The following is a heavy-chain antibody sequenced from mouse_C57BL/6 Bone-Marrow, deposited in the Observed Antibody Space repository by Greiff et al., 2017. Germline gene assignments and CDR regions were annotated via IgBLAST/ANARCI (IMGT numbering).Heavy chain of an antibody. J-gene: IGHJ2*01. D-gene: IGHD2-3*01. CDR2: IYPGAGDT. V-gene: IGHV1-80*01. CDR3: ARTDDGCWDYFDD. CDR1: GYAFSSYW. Sequence: QVQLKQSGAELVKPGASVKISCKASGYAFSSYWMHWVKQRPGKGLEWIGQIYPGAGDTNYNGKFKGKATLTAAKSSSTAYMQHSSLTSEDDAVYFCARTDDGCWDYFDDWGQGTTLTVSS.